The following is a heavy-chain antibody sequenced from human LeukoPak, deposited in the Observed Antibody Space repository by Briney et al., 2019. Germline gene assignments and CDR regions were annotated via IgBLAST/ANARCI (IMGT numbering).Heavy chain of an antibody. CDR1: GGSISSSSYY. Sequence: SETLSLTCTVSGGSISSSSYYWGWIRQPPGKGLEWIGSIYYSVSTYYNPSLKSRVTISLDTSKNQFSLKLSSVTAADTAVYYCARGDRVPGYFDWYHFDYWGQGTLVTVSS. V-gene: IGHV4-39*07. J-gene: IGHJ4*02. CDR3: ARGDRVPGYFDWYHFDY. D-gene: IGHD3-9*01. CDR2: IYYSVST.